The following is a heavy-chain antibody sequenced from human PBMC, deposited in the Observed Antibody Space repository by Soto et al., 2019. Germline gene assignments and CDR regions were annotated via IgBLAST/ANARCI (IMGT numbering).Heavy chain of an antibody. D-gene: IGHD4-17*01. Sequence: SETLSLTCTVSGGSISSYYWSWIRQPPGKGLEWIGYIYYSGSTNYNPSLKSRVTISVDTSKNQFSLKLSSVTAADSAVYYCARELSTTVITVFVPWGQGTLVTVSS. CDR1: GGSISSYY. CDR2: IYYSGST. V-gene: IGHV4-59*01. J-gene: IGHJ5*02. CDR3: ARELSTTVITVFVP.